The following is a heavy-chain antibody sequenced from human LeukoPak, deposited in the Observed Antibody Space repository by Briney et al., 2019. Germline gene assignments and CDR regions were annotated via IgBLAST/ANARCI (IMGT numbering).Heavy chain of an antibody. Sequence: SETLSLTCAVYGGAFRDYYWSWIGQPPGKGLEWMGEINHSGSTNSNPSINSRGTISLYTSKNQFSLKLTSVTAADTAVYYCAKAPYLSSGSWGQGILVAVSS. CDR3: AKAPYLSSGS. J-gene: IGHJ3*01. CDR1: GGAFRDYY. D-gene: IGHD3-22*01. CDR2: INHSGST. V-gene: IGHV4-34*01.